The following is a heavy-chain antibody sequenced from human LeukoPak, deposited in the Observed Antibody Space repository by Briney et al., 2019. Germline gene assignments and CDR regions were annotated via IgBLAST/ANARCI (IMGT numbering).Heavy chain of an antibody. CDR2: ISYDGSSQ. J-gene: IGHJ4*02. Sequence: GRSLRLSCAASGFTFNSYGMHWVRQAPGKGLEWVAVISYDGSSQYYADSVKGRFTISRDSSKNTLYLQMNSLRTEDTAVYYCARELGGYSFGMGCDYWGQGTLVTVSS. V-gene: IGHV3-30*04. CDR1: GFTFNSYG. CDR3: ARELGGYSFGMGCDY. D-gene: IGHD5-18*01.